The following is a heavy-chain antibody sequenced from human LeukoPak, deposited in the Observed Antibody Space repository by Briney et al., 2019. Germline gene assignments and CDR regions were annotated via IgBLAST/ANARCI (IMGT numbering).Heavy chain of an antibody. D-gene: IGHD2-2*01. J-gene: IGHJ4*02. Sequence: PGGSEGLDCATSVHTFRRFNMICVRHASRKGRVYVSSISSSSSYIYYAELVKGRFTNPRDNDQNSLYLQMHSLRAEDTAVYYCVRDLFASCSSTSCHSPFDYWGQGTLVPVSS. V-gene: IGHV3-21*01. CDR1: VHTFRRFN. CDR2: ISSSSSYI. CDR3: VRDLFASCSSTSCHSPFDY.